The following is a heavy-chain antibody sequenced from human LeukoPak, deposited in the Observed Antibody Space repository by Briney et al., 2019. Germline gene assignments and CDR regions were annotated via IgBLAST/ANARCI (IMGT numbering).Heavy chain of an antibody. J-gene: IGHJ6*02. D-gene: IGHD6-19*01. Sequence: SETLSLTCAVYGGSFSDYYWTWIRQPPGKGLEWIGEIHPSGIINYNPSLKSRVTISVDTSKSQFFLKLSSVTAADTAVYYCASLPMVGWYVYYYGMDVWGQGTTVTVSS. CDR3: ASLPMVGWYVYYYGMDV. V-gene: IGHV4-34*01. CDR2: IHPSGII. CDR1: GGSFSDYY.